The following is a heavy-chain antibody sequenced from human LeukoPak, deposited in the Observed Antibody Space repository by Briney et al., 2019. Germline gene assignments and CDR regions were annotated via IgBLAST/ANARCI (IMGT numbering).Heavy chain of an antibody. V-gene: IGHV3-23*01. CDR2: ISDSGSST. Sequence: PGGSLRLSCAASGFTFSSCGMNWVRQAPGKGLEWVSAISDSGSSTYYADSVKGRFTISRGNSKNTLYLQMNSLRAEDTAVYYCAKRVPYSSSSVYFDFWGQGTLVTVSS. D-gene: IGHD6-6*01. CDR1: GFTFSSCG. J-gene: IGHJ4*02. CDR3: AKRVPYSSSSVYFDF.